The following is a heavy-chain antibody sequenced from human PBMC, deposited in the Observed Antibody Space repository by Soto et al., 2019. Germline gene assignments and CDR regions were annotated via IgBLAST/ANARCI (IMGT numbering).Heavy chain of an antibody. CDR3: ARVPDSSLGTMDV. D-gene: IGHD6-19*01. CDR2: MFPGDSDT. V-gene: IGHV5-51*01. CDR1: GHSFTTYW. Sequence: RGESLKISCKGSGHSFTTYWIGWVRQLPGQGLEWMGVMFPGDSDTRYSPSFQGQVTMSADPSTNTAYLEWSSLKAADSAMYYCARVPDSSLGTMDVWGQGTTVNVSS. J-gene: IGHJ6*01.